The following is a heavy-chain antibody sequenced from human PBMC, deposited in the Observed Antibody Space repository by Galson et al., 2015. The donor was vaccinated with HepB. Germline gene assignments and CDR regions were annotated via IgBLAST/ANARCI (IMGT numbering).Heavy chain of an antibody. CDR1: GFTFSSYW. CDR2: INQDGSSK. Sequence: SLRLSCAASGFTFSSYWMNWVRQAPGKGLEWVAHINQDGSSKYYVDSVKGRCTISRDNAKDSVFLQLDGLRAEDPAVYFCARRVSLVRGIITKPDYYYGMDIWGQGTTVTVAS. V-gene: IGHV3-7*03. J-gene: IGHJ6*02. D-gene: IGHD3-10*01. CDR3: ARRVSLVRGIITKPDYYYGMDI.